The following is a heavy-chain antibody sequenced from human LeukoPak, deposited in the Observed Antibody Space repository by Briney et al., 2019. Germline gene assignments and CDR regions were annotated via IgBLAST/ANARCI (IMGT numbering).Heavy chain of an antibody. Sequence: GGSLRLSCAVSGLTFSNYGMHWVRQAPGKGLEWVAFIRYDASNKYYADSVKGRFTISRDNSENTLYLQMNRLGVEDTAIYYCAGDFGYWGQGTLVTVSS. J-gene: IGHJ4*02. V-gene: IGHV3-30*02. CDR2: IRYDASNK. CDR3: AGDFGY. CDR1: GLTFSNYG.